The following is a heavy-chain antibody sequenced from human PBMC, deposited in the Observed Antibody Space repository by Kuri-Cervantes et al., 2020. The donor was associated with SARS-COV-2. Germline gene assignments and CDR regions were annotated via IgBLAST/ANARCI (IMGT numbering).Heavy chain of an antibody. D-gene: IGHD3-3*01. Sequence: GESLKISCAASGFTFSSYWMHWVRQAPGKGLVWVSRINSDGSSTSYADSVKGRFTISGDNAKNTLYLQMNSLRAEDTAVYYCASLSNLEWLPPWGQGTLVTVSS. J-gene: IGHJ5*02. CDR3: ASLSNLEWLPP. V-gene: IGHV3-74*01. CDR1: GFTFSSYW. CDR2: INSDGSST.